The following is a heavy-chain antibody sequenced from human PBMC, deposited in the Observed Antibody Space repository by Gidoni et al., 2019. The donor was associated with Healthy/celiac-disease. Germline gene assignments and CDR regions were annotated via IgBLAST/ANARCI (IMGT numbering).Heavy chain of an antibody. CDR3: AKRLEPFGVVIIRWSYYYYGMDV. Sequence: EVPLLESGGGLVQPGGSLRLSCAASGFTFSNYAMSWVRQAPGKGLEWVSAISGSGGSTYYADSLKDRFTISRDNSKNTLYLQMNILRAEDTAVYYCAKRLEPFGVVIIRWSYYYYGMDVWGQGTTVTVSS. CDR2: ISGSGGST. J-gene: IGHJ6*02. D-gene: IGHD3-3*01. CDR1: GFTFSNYA. V-gene: IGHV3-23*01.